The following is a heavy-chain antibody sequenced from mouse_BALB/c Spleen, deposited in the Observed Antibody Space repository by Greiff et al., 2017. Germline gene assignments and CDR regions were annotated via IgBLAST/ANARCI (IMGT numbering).Heavy chain of an antibody. J-gene: IGHJ3*01. Sequence: QVQLQQSGAELAKPGASVKMSCKASGYTFTSYWMHWVKQRPGQGLEWIGYINPSTGYTEYNQKFKDKATLTADKSSSTAYMQLSSLTSEDSAVYYCARSGNWCAYWGQGTLVTVSA. V-gene: IGHV1-7*01. D-gene: IGHD2-1*01. CDR3: ARSGNWCAY. CDR1: GYTFTSYW. CDR2: INPSTGYT.